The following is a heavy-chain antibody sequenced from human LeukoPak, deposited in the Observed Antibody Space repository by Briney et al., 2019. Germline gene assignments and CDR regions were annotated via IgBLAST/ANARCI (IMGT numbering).Heavy chain of an antibody. J-gene: IGHJ6*02. Sequence: ASVKVSCKASGGTFSSYAISWVRQAPGQGLEWMGRIIPILGIANYAQKFQGRVTITADKSTSTAYMELSSLRSEDTAVYYCARLRITIFGVVMKAMDVWGQGTTVTVSS. D-gene: IGHD3-3*01. CDR3: ARLRITIFGVVMKAMDV. V-gene: IGHV1-69*04. CDR2: IIPILGIA. CDR1: GGTFSSYA.